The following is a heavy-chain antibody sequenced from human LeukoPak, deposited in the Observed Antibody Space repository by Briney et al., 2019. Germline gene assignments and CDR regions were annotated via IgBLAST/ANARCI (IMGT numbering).Heavy chain of an antibody. CDR1: GGSISGYY. CDR3: ARHRRKYTREYPFDS. D-gene: IGHD6-6*01. V-gene: IGHV4-59*06. CDR2: ISETGST. Sequence: SETLSLTCTVSGGSISGYYWGWFRQRPGEGLDWIGFISETGSTDYNPPLESRITMSVDTSNNQFSLRVSSVTAADTAVYYCARHRRKYTREYPFDSWGQGTLVTVSS. J-gene: IGHJ4*02.